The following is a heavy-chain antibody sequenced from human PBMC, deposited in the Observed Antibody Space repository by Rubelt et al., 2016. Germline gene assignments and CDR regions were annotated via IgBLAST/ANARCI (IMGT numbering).Heavy chain of an antibody. Sequence: QVQLVQSGAEVKKPGSSVKVSCKASGGTFSSYAISWVRQAPGQGLEWMGGIIPVFGTANYGQKFQGRLTMTADESTSTAYMGLSSLRSEDTAVYYCATTIAIRPYYFDYWGQGTLVTVSS. CDR1: GGTFSSYA. CDR2: IIPVFGTA. J-gene: IGHJ4*02. CDR3: ATTIAIRPYYFDY. V-gene: IGHV1-69*01. D-gene: IGHD6-6*01.